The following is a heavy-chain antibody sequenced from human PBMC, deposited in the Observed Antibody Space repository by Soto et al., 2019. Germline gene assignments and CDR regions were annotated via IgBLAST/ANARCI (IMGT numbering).Heavy chain of an antibody. V-gene: IGHV3-33*01. D-gene: IGHD4-4*01. Sequence: QVQLVESGGGVVQPGRSLRLSCAASGFTFSSYGMHWVRQAPGKGLEWVAVIWYDGSNKYYADSVKGRFTISRDNSKNTLYLQMNSLRAEDTAVYYCARESGALTVTRYNWFDPWGQGTLVTVSS. CDR3: ARESGALTVTRYNWFDP. CDR2: IWYDGSNK. CDR1: GFTFSSYG. J-gene: IGHJ5*02.